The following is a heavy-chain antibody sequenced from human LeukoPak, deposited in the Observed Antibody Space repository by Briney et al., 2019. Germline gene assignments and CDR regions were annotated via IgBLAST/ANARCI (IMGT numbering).Heavy chain of an antibody. CDR2: IRSKAEGETK. J-gene: IGHJ4*02. CDR1: RITFSNAW. D-gene: IGHD1-20*01. CDR3: ATGIVTGTSR. V-gene: IGHV3-15*01. Sequence: GGSLRLSCAVSRITFSNAWPSWVRQAPGKGLEWVGRIRSKAEGETKEYAASVKGRFTISRDDSKSRLYLQMSSLKTEDTAIYYCATGIVTGTSRWGQGTLVAVSS.